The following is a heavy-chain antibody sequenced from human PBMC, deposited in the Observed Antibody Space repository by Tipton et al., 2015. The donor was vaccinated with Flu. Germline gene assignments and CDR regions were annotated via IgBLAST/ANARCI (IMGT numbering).Heavy chain of an antibody. V-gene: IGHV3-33*03. Sequence: SLRLSCAASGFTFSNFAMHWVRQAPGKGLEWVAGVWYDGTNEYYADSVKGRFTISRDNTKKSLSLQLNSLRAEDTAIYYCATLTGDDYWGQGILVTVSS. CDR1: GFTFSNFA. J-gene: IGHJ4*02. D-gene: IGHD7-27*01. CDR2: VWYDGTNE. CDR3: ATLTGDDY.